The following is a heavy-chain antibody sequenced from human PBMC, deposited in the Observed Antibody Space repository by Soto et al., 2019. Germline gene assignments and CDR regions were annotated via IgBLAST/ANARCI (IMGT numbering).Heavy chain of an antibody. CDR2: IYYSGST. D-gene: IGHD6-6*01. CDR1: GDSISSYY. Sequence: PSETLSLTCTVSGDSISSYYWSWIRQPPGKGLEWIGYIYYSGSTNYNPSLKSRVTISVDTSKNQFSLKLSSVTAADTAVYYCARADLECASSEVFDYWGQGTLVTVSS. J-gene: IGHJ4*02. CDR3: ARADLECASSEVFDY. V-gene: IGHV4-59*01.